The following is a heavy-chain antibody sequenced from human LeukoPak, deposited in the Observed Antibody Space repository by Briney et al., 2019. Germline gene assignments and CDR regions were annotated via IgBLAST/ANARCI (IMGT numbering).Heavy chain of an antibody. Sequence: ASVKVSCKASGYTFTSYYMHWVRQAPGQGLEWMGIINPSGGSTSYAQKLQGRVTMTTDTSTGTAYMELRSLRSDDTAVYYCARTEDYYDSSGYYFNWFDPWGQGTLVTVSS. V-gene: IGHV1-46*01. J-gene: IGHJ5*02. CDR3: ARTEDYYDSSGYYFNWFDP. CDR1: GYTFTSYY. D-gene: IGHD3-22*01. CDR2: INPSGGST.